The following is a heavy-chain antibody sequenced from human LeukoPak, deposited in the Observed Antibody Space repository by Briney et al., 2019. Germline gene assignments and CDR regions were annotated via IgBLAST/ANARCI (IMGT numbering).Heavy chain of an antibody. D-gene: IGHD3-3*01. Sequence: GGSLRLSCAASGFTFSSYAMSWVRQAPGKGLEWVSAISGSGGSTYYADSVKGRFTISRDNSKNTLYLQMNSLRAEDTAVYYCASRPPSETYYAVFDYWGQGTLVTVSS. J-gene: IGHJ4*02. CDR2: ISGSGGST. V-gene: IGHV3-23*01. CDR3: ASRPPSETYYAVFDY. CDR1: GFTFSSYA.